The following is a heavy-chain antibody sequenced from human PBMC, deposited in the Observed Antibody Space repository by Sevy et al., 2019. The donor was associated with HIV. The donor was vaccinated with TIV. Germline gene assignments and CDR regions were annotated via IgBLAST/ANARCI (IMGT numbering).Heavy chain of an antibody. D-gene: IGHD3-22*01. J-gene: IGHJ4*02. CDR1: GYTFTSYG. Sequence: ASVKVSCKASGYTFTSYGISWVRQAPGQGLEWMGWISAYNGNTNYAQKLQGRVTMTTDTSTSTAYMELRSLRSDDTAVYYWAGRSGYYDSSGYSFDYWGQGTLVTVSS. CDR3: AGRSGYYDSSGYSFDY. CDR2: ISAYNGNT. V-gene: IGHV1-18*01.